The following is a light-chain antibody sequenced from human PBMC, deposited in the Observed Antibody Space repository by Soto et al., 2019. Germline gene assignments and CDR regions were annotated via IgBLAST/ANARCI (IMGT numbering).Light chain of an antibody. V-gene: IGKV1-39*01. Sequence: DIQMTQSPSSLSASVGHRVTINCRTSQSISNYLDWYQQRPGKAPKLLIYATSSMQSGVPSRFSGSGYGTDFTLTISSLQPEDFATYYCQQHGSSPITFGQGTRLEIK. CDR2: ATS. J-gene: IGKJ5*01. CDR3: QQHGSSPIT. CDR1: QSISNY.